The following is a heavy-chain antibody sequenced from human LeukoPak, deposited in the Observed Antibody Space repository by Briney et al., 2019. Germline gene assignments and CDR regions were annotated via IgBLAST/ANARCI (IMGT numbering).Heavy chain of an antibody. Sequence: PSETLSLTCTVSGGSISSYYWSWIRQPPGKGLEWIGYIYYSGSTNYNPSLKSRVTMSLDTSKNQFSLKLSSVTAADTAVYYCARVTGYMTEDYFDYWGQGTLITVSS. D-gene: IGHD6-13*01. V-gene: IGHV4-59*01. CDR2: IYYSGST. CDR3: ARVTGYMTEDYFDY. J-gene: IGHJ4*02. CDR1: GGSISSYY.